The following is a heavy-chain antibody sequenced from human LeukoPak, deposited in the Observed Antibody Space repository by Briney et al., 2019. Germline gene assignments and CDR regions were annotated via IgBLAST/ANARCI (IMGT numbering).Heavy chain of an antibody. Sequence: GASVKVSCKASGYTFTSYGISWVRQAPGQGLEWMGWISAYNGNTNYAQKLEGRVTMTTDTSTSTAYMELRSLRSDDTAVYYCARDQVVTPPDAFDIWGQGTMVTASS. CDR1: GYTFTSYG. V-gene: IGHV1-18*01. J-gene: IGHJ3*02. CDR2: ISAYNGNT. D-gene: IGHD2-21*02. CDR3: ARDQVVTPPDAFDI.